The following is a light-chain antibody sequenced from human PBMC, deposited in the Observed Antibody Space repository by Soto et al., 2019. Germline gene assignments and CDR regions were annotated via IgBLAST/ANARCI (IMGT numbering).Light chain of an antibody. Sequence: QSVLTQPPAASGSPGQSVTISCTGTSSDVGAYDYVSWCQQHPGKAPKLMIYEINKRPSGVPDRFSGSKSGNTASLTVSGLQAEDEADYYCSSFAGSNNFPYVFGTGTKSPS. CDR1: SSDVGAYDY. J-gene: IGLJ1*01. V-gene: IGLV2-8*01. CDR3: SSFAGSNNFPYV. CDR2: EIN.